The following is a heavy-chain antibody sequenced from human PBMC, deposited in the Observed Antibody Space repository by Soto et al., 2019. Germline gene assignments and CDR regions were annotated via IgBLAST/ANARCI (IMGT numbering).Heavy chain of an antibody. Sequence: EVQLVESGGGLVQPGRSLRLSCVASGFTFDDYAMHWVRQAPGKGLAWVSGISWNSGTIDYADSVKGRFTISRDNAKNALYLQMNSLRVEDTALYYCAKDMASRGYGPFDYWGQGTLVTVSS. J-gene: IGHJ4*02. CDR2: ISWNSGTI. CDR3: AKDMASRGYGPFDY. CDR1: GFTFDDYA. V-gene: IGHV3-9*01. D-gene: IGHD5-18*01.